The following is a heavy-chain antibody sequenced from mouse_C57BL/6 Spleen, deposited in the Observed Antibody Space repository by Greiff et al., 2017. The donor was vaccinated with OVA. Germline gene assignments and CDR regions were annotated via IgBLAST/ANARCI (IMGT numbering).Heavy chain of an antibody. CDR3: ARHPHYYGSSSYYFDY. Sequence: EVMLVESGGGLVKPGGSLKLSCAASGFTFSSYTMSWVRQTPEKRLEWVATISGGGGNTYYPDSVKGRFTISRDNAKNTLYLQMSSLRSEDTALYYCARHPHYYGSSSYYFDYWGQGTTLTVSS. CDR1: GFTFSSYT. D-gene: IGHD1-1*01. CDR2: ISGGGGNT. V-gene: IGHV5-9*01. J-gene: IGHJ2*01.